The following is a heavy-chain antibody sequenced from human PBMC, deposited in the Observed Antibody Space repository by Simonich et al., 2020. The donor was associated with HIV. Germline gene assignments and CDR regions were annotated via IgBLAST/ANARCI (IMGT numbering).Heavy chain of an antibody. V-gene: IGHV3-30*07. D-gene: IGHD3-16*01. Sequence: QVQLVESAGGVVQPGRSLRLSCAASGFTFSSYAMHWVRQAPGKGLEWVAVISYDGSNKYYADSVKGRFTISRDNSKNTLYLQMNSRRAEDTAVYYCASGGSVSSVWADDYWGQGTLVTVSS. CDR2: ISYDGSNK. CDR3: ASGGSVSSVWADDY. CDR1: GFTFSSYA. J-gene: IGHJ4*02.